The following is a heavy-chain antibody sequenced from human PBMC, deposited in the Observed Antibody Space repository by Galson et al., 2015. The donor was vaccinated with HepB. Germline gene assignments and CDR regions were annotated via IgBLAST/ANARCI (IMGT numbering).Heavy chain of an antibody. CDR2: IWYDGSNK. J-gene: IGHJ3*02. Sequence: SLRLSCAASGFTFSSYGMHWVRQAPGKGLGWVAIIWYDGSNKYYADSVKGRFTISRDNSKNTLFLEMNSLRAEDTAVYYCARDDSSSANALDIWGQGTLVTVSS. V-gene: IGHV3-33*01. CDR3: ARDDSSSANALDI. D-gene: IGHD6-6*01. CDR1: GFTFSSYG.